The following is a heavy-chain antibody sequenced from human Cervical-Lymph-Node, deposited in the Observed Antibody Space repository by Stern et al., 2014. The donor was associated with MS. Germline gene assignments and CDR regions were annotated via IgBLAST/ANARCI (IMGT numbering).Heavy chain of an antibody. D-gene: IGHD6-6*01. CDR2: IFPADSDT. J-gene: IGHJ5*02. V-gene: IGHV5-51*01. Sequence: VQLVQSGAEVKKPGESLKISCKGSGYSFSSYWIGWVRQMPGKGLEWMGIIFPADSDTRYSPSFQGQVTISADTSISTAYLQWSSLKASDTAMYYCARHGSIGARQNWFDPWGQGTLVTVSS. CDR3: ARHGSIGARQNWFDP. CDR1: GYSFSSYW.